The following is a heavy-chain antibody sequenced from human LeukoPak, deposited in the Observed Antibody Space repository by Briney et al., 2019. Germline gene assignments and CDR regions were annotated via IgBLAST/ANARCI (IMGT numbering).Heavy chain of an antibody. D-gene: IGHD3-22*01. CDR3: ARNYYDSSGYQNWFDP. Sequence: SETLSLTCTVSGGSISNYYWNCIRQPAGKGLEWIGRIYTSGSTNYNPSLKSRVTMSVDTSKNQFSLKLTSVTAADTAAYYCARNYYDSSGYQNWFDPWGQGTLVTVSS. CDR1: GGSISNYY. J-gene: IGHJ5*02. CDR2: IYTSGST. V-gene: IGHV4-4*07.